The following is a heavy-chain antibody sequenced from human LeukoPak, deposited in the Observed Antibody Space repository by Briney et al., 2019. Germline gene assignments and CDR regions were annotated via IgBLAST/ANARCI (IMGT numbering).Heavy chain of an antibody. D-gene: IGHD1-26*01. CDR1: GFTFRNYG. CDR3: AKDRTVGASYWYFDL. CDR2: VSYEGSRR. V-gene: IGHV3-30*18. J-gene: IGHJ2*01. Sequence: GWSLRLSCTASGFTFRNYGMNWVRQTPDKGLEWVAGVSYEGSRRYTADSVNGRFIVSRDNSKDTLYLHMNTLRAEDTAIYYCAKDRTVGASYWYFDLWGRGTLVTVSS.